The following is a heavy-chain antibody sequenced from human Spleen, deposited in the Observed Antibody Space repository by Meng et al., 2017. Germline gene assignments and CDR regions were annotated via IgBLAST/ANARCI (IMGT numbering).Heavy chain of an antibody. CDR2: IRSKAYGGTT. CDR3: TRRPYYDILTGYFSGSFDY. CDR1: GFTFGDYA. Sequence: GESLKISCTASGFTFGDYAMSWFRQAPGKGLEWVGFIRSKAYGGTTEYAASVKGRFTISRDDSKSIAYLQMNSLKTEDTAVYYCTRRPYYDILTGYFSGSFDYWGQGTLVTVSS. D-gene: IGHD3-9*01. J-gene: IGHJ4*02. V-gene: IGHV3-49*03.